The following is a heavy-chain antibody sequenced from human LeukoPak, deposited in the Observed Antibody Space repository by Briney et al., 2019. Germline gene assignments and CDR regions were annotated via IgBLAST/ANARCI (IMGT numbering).Heavy chain of an antibody. CDR3: ARETGLGYCSGGSCYRKPRWAGKNWFDP. D-gene: IGHD2-15*01. CDR1: GYTLTSYA. CDR2: INTNTGNP. Sequence: ASVKVSCKASGYTLTSYAMNWVRQAPGQGLEWMGWINTNTGNPTYAQGFTGRFVFSLDTSVSTAYLQISSLKAEDTAVYYCARETGLGYCSGGSCYRKPRWAGKNWFDPWGQGTLVTVSS. J-gene: IGHJ5*02. V-gene: IGHV7-4-1*02.